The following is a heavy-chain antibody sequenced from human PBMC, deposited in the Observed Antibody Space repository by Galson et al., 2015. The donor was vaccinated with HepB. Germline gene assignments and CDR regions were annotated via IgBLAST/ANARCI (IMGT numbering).Heavy chain of an antibody. CDR3: ARLKVYAIEWSYYYYYMDV. Sequence: LSLTCTVSGGSISSSSYYWGWIRQPPGKGLEWIGSIHYSGSTYYNPSLKSRVTISVDTSKNQFSLKLSSVTAADTAVYYCARLKVYAIEWSYYYYYMDVWGKGTTVTVSS. J-gene: IGHJ6*03. V-gene: IGHV4-39*01. CDR1: GGSISSSSYY. D-gene: IGHD2-8*01. CDR2: IHYSGST.